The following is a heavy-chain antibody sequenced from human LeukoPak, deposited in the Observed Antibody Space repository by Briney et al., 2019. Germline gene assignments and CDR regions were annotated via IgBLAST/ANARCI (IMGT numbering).Heavy chain of an antibody. CDR2: INSDGSST. CDR1: GFTFDDYA. Sequence: GGSLRLSCAASGFTFDDYAMHWVRQAPGKGLVWVSRINSDGSSTSYADSVKGRFTISRDNAKNTLYLQMNSLRAEDTAVYYCAKENPGSGSYYDSGGNFDYWGQGTLVTVSS. V-gene: IGHV3-74*01. CDR3: AKENPGSGSYYDSGGNFDY. D-gene: IGHD3-10*01. J-gene: IGHJ4*02.